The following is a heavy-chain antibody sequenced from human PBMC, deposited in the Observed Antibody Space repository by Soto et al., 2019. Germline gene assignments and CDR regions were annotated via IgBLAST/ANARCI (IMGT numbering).Heavy chain of an antibody. CDR1: GGTFSSYT. CDR2: IIPILGIA. CDR3: AREGVVPAAADYYYYYYMDV. Sequence: ASVKVSCKTSGGTFSSYTISWVRQAPGQGLEWMGRIIPILGIANYAQKFQGRVTITADKSTSTAYMELSSLRSEDTAVYYCAREGVVPAAADYYYYYYMDVWGKGTTVTVSS. V-gene: IGHV1-69*04. D-gene: IGHD2-2*01. J-gene: IGHJ6*03.